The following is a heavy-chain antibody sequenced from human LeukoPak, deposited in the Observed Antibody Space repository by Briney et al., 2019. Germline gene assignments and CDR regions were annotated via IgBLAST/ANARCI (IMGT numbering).Heavy chain of an antibody. J-gene: IGHJ4*02. CDR1: GDSISSYY. D-gene: IGHD6-19*01. V-gene: IGHV4-59*01. Sequence: SETLSLTCTVSGDSISSYYWSWIRQPPGQGLEWIGYIYYSGSTNHNPSLKSRVTMSVDTSKNQFSLKLSSVTAADTAVYYCARDRQWLVDWGQGTLVTVSS. CDR3: ARDRQWLVD. CDR2: IYYSGST.